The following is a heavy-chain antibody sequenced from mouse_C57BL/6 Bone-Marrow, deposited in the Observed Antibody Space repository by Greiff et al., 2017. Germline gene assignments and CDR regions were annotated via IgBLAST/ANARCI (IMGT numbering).Heavy chain of an antibody. CDR2: IHPNSGST. J-gene: IGHJ4*01. D-gene: IGHD1-1*01. CDR3: ARSKNYYGSSSYYAMDY. Sequence: QVQLQQPGAELVKPGASVKLSCKASGYTFTSYWMHWVKQRPGQGLEWIGMIHPNSGSTNYTEKFKSKATLTVDKSSSTAYMQLSSLTSEYSAVYYCARSKNYYGSSSYYAMDYWGQGTSVTVSS. CDR1: GYTFTSYW. V-gene: IGHV1-64*01.